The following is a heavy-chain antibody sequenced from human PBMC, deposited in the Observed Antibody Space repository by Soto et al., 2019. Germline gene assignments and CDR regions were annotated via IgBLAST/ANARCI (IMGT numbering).Heavy chain of an antibody. Sequence: QVQLVESGGGVVQPGRSLRLSCAASGFTFSSYAMHWVRQAPGKGREWVAVISYDGSNKYYADSVKGRFTISRDNSKNTLDLQMNSLGCEDTAVYCCAREGWYERPWLDYWGQGTLVTVSS. J-gene: IGHJ4*02. CDR1: GFTFSSYA. CDR2: ISYDGSNK. V-gene: IGHV3-30-3*01. CDR3: AREGWYERPWLDY. D-gene: IGHD2-15*01.